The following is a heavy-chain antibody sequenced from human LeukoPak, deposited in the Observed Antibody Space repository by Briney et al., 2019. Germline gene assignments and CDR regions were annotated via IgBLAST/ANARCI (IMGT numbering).Heavy chain of an antibody. J-gene: IGHJ5*02. CDR1: GFTFSTYW. V-gene: IGHV3-7*01. D-gene: IGHD3-3*01. Sequence: PGGSLRLSCAASGFTFSTYWMSWVRQAPGKGLEWVANIKEDGSEKYSVDSVKGRFTISRDNAKNSLYLQMNRLRAEDTAVYYCAKFGVVIMGVNWFDPWGQGTLVTVSS. CDR3: AKFGVVIMGVNWFDP. CDR2: IKEDGSEK.